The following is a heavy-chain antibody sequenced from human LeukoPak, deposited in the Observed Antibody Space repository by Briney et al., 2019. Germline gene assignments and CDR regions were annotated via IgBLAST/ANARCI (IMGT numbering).Heavy chain of an antibody. CDR3: ARRNILTEGEAFDI. D-gene: IGHD3-9*01. Sequence: PSETLSLTCTVSGGSISSYYWTWIRQPPGKGLEWIGFIYNSRNTNYNPSLKSRVTISFDTSKNQFSLKLSSVTAADTAVYYCARRNILTEGEAFDIGGQGTMVTVSS. CDR2: IYNSRNT. V-gene: IGHV4-59*08. J-gene: IGHJ3*02. CDR1: GGSISSYY.